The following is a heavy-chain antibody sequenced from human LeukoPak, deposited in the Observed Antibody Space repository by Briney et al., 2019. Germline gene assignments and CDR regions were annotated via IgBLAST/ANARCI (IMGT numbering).Heavy chain of an antibody. Sequence: ASVTVSCKASGYTFTGYYMHWVRQAPGQGLEWMGWINPNSGGTNYAQKFQGRVTMTRDTSISTAYMELSRLRSDDTAVYYCASGITIFGVVPASGYFDYWGQGTLVTVSS. V-gene: IGHV1-2*02. CDR2: INPNSGGT. CDR1: GYTFTGYY. J-gene: IGHJ4*02. D-gene: IGHD3-3*01. CDR3: ASGITIFGVVPASGYFDY.